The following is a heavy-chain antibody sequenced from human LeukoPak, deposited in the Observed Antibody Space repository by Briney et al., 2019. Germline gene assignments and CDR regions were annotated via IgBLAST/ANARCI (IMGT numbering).Heavy chain of an antibody. CDR3: ARVIGRRSSSLNSNWFDP. Sequence: SVKVSCKASGGTFSSYAISWVRQAPGQGLEWMGGIIPIFGTANYAQKFQGRVTITADESTSTAYMELSSLRSEDTAVYCCARVIGRRSSSLNSNWFDPWGQGTLVAVSS. CDR1: GGTFSSYA. CDR2: IIPIFGTA. V-gene: IGHV1-69*13. J-gene: IGHJ5*02. D-gene: IGHD6-6*01.